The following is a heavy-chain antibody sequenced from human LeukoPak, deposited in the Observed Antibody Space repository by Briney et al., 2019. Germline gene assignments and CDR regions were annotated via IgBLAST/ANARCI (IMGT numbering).Heavy chain of an antibody. CDR1: GFTFSSYG. D-gene: IGHD3-3*01. J-gene: IGHJ3*02. V-gene: IGHV3-33*01. CDR3: ARGRRITIFGVVTDDAFDI. Sequence: GRSLRLSCAASGFTFSSYGMHWVRQAPGKGLEWVAVIWYDGSNKYYADSVKGRFTISRDNSKNTLYLQMNSLRAEDTAVYYCARGRRITIFGVVTDDAFDIWGQGTMVTVSS. CDR2: IWYDGSNK.